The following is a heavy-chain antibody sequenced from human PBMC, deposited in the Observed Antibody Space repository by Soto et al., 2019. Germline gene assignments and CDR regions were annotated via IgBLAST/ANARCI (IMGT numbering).Heavy chain of an antibody. J-gene: IGHJ6*02. D-gene: IGHD4-17*01. V-gene: IGHV1-69*13. CDR3: ASPLNTEDYYYGMDV. Sequence: GASVKVSCKASGGTFSSYAISWVRQAPGQGLEWMGGIIPIFGTANYAQKFQGRVTITADESTSTAYMELSSRRSEDTAVYYCASPLNTEDYYYGMDVWGQGTTVSVSS. CDR1: GGTFSSYA. CDR2: IIPIFGTA.